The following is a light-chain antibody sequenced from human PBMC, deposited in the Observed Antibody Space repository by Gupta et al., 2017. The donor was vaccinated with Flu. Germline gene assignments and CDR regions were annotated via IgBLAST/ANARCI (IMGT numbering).Light chain of an antibody. J-gene: IGKJ5*01. CDR3: QQRMSWPIT. CDR1: QSVANY. CDR2: DTS. Sequence: PATLSLSPGERATLSCKASQSVANYLAWYQQKPGQAPRLLISDTSVRATAIPARFSGSGSGTDFTLTINSLQPEDCAVYYCQQRMSWPITFGQGTRLEIK. V-gene: IGKV3-11*01.